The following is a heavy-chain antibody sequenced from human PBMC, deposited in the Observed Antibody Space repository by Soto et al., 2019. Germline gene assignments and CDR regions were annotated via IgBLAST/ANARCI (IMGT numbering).Heavy chain of an antibody. CDR2: IYYSGST. V-gene: IGHV4-39*01. D-gene: IGHD2-15*01. Sequence: PSETLSLTCTVSVGSISSSSYYWGWIRQPPGKGLEWIGSIYYSGSTYYNPSLKSRVTISVDTSKNQFSLKLSSVTAADTAVYYCARHRYCSGGSCYLNWFDPWGQGTLVTVSS. CDR3: ARHRYCSGGSCYLNWFDP. CDR1: VGSISSSSYY. J-gene: IGHJ5*02.